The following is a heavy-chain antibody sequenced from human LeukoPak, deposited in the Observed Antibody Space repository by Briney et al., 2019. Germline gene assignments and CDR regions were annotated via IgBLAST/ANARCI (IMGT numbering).Heavy chain of an antibody. V-gene: IGHV3-74*01. D-gene: IGHD3-3*02. CDR3: ARDPSAFAGHFDY. CDR2: IETDGSST. Sequence: GGSLRLSCAASGFTFSSYWMHWVRQAPGEGLVWVSRIETDGSSTSYADSVKGRFTISRDNAKNTLYLQMNSLRAEDTAVYYCARDPSAFAGHFDYWGQGTLVTVSS. J-gene: IGHJ4*02. CDR1: GFTFSSYW.